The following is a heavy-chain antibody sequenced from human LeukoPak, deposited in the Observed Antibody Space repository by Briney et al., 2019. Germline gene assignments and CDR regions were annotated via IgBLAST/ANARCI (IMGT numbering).Heavy chain of an antibody. V-gene: IGHV1-69*04. D-gene: IGHD3-10*01. CDR1: GGTFSSYA. CDR2: IIPILGIA. J-gene: IGHJ5*02. CDR3: ARDMSHPADGSGSSNWFDP. Sequence: GASVKVSCEASGGTFSSYAISWVRQAPGQGLEWMGRIIPILGIANYAQKFQGRVTITADKSTSTAYMELSSLRSEDTAVYYCARDMSHPADGSGSSNWFDPWGQGTLVTVSS.